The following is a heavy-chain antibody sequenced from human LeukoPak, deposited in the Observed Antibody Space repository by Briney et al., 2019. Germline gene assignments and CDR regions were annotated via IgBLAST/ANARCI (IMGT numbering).Heavy chain of an antibody. CDR3: ARGYDRNWFDP. J-gene: IGHJ5*02. Sequence: SETLSLTCTVSGGSISSGGYYWSWIRQHPGKGLEWIGYIYYSGSTYYNPSLKSRVTISVDTSKNQFSLKLSSVTAADTAVYYCARGYDRNWFDPWGQGTLVTVSS. V-gene: IGHV4-31*03. CDR1: GGSISSGGYY. CDR2: IYYSGST. D-gene: IGHD3-3*01.